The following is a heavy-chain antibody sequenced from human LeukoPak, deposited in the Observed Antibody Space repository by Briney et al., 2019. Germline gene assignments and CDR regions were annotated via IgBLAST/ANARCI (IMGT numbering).Heavy chain of an antibody. CDR3: ARLTTTVTTPFDY. CDR2: ISSSSSYI. D-gene: IGHD4-17*01. Sequence: GGSLRLSCAASGFTFSDYHMCWIRQAPGKGLEWVSSISSSSSYIYYADSVKGRFTISRDNAKNSLYLQMNSLRAEDTAVYYCARLTTTVTTPFDYWGQGTLVTVSS. V-gene: IGHV3-11*06. CDR1: GFTFSDYH. J-gene: IGHJ4*02.